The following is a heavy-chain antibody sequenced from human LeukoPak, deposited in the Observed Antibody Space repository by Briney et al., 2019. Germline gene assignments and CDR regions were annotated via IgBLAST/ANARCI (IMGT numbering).Heavy chain of an antibody. D-gene: IGHD2-2*01. V-gene: IGHV1-24*01. J-gene: IGHJ4*02. CDR1: GYTLTELS. CDR3: ARDEDIVVVPAAMFY. CDR2: FDPEDGET. Sequence: ASVKVSCKVSGYTLTELSMHWVRQAPGKGLEWMGGFDPEDGETIYAQKFQGRVTITADESTSTAYMELRSPRSDDTAVYYCARDEDIVVVPAAMFYWGQGTLVTVSS.